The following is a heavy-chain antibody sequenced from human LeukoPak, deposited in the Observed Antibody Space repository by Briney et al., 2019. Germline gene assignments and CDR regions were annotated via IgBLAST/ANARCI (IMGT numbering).Heavy chain of an antibody. Sequence: SETLSLTCTVSGGSISSSSYYWGWIRQPPGKGLEWIGSIYYSGSTYYNPSLKSRVTISVDTSKNQFSLKLSSVTAADTAVYYCARDSCFGDHRVFDIWGQGTRVTVSS. V-gene: IGHV4-39*07. J-gene: IGHJ3*02. CDR3: ARDSCFGDHRVFDI. D-gene: IGHD3-10*01. CDR2: IYYSGST. CDR1: GGSISSSSYY.